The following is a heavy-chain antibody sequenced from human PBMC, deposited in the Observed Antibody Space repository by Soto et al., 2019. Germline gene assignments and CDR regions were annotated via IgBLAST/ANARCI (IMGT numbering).Heavy chain of an antibody. Sequence: PSEALSVTCTVSGGSISSYYWSWIRQPPGKGLEWIGYIYYSGSTNYNPSLKSRVTISVDTSKNQFSLKLSSVTAADTAVYYCALIPPQQLPPKVYYIDDWDKGTTITVSS. J-gene: IGHJ6*03. CDR3: ALIPPQQLPPKVYYIDD. V-gene: IGHV4-59*01. CDR2: IYYSGST. CDR1: GGSISSYY. D-gene: IGHD6-13*01.